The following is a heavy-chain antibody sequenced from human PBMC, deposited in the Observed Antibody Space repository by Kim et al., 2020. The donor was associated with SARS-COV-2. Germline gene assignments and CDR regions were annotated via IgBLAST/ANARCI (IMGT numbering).Heavy chain of an antibody. CDR3: ANGKTEYAGYGDYVSNYYYYGMDV. CDR1: GFTFSSYG. Sequence: GGSLRLSCAASGFTFSSYGMHWVRQAPGKGLEWVAVISYDGSNKYYADSVKGRFTISRDNSKNTLYLQMNSLRAEDTAVYYCANGKTEYAGYGDYVSNYYYYGMDVWGQGTTVTVSS. V-gene: IGHV3-30*18. CDR2: ISYDGSNK. D-gene: IGHD4-17*01. J-gene: IGHJ6*02.